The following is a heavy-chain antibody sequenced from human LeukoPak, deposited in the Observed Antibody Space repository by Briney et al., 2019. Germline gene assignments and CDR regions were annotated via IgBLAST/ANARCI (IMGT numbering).Heavy chain of an antibody. J-gene: IGHJ4*02. V-gene: IGHV3-21*01. D-gene: IGHD6-19*01. CDR1: GFTFSSYS. CDR3: ARAHSSGFDY. Sequence: GGSLRLSCAASGFTFSSYSMNWVRQAPGKGPEWVSSISSSSSYIYYADSVKGRFTISRDNAKNSLYLQMNSLRAEDTAVYYCARAHSSGFDYWGQGTLVTVSS. CDR2: ISSSSSYI.